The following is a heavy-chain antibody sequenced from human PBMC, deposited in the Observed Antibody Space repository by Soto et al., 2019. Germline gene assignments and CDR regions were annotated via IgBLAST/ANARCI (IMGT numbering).Heavy chain of an antibody. Sequence: QVQLQESGPGLVKPSQTLSLTCTVSGGSISSGGYYWSWIRQHPGKGLEWIGYIYYSGSTYYNPSLKSRVTISVYTSKNQFSLKLSRATGADTAVYYCARAVAGITGTTDWFDPWGQGTLVTVSS. CDR2: IYYSGST. J-gene: IGHJ5*02. D-gene: IGHD1-7*01. V-gene: IGHV4-31*03. CDR1: GGSISSGGYY. CDR3: ARAVAGITGTTDWFDP.